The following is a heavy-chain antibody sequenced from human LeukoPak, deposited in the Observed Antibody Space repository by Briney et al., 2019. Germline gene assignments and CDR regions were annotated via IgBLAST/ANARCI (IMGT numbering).Heavy chain of an antibody. CDR2: ISGSGGST. CDR3: AKVSRRGSNYYFDY. D-gene: IGHD4-11*01. V-gene: IGHV3-23*01. J-gene: IGHJ4*02. CDR1: GFTFSSYA. Sequence: HTGGSLRLSCAASGFTFSSYAMSWVRQAPGKGLEWVSAISGSGGSTYYADSVKGRFTISRDNSKNTLHLQMNSLRAEDTAVYYCAKVSRRGSNYYFDYWGQGTLVTVSS.